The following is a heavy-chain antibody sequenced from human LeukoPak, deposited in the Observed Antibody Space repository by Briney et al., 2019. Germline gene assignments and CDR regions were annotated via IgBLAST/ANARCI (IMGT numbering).Heavy chain of an antibody. CDR3: ARPAYGSSLSSHFDP. CDR1: GNSFSTYW. Sequence: GEALKISCEGSGNSFSTYWIAWGRPMPGKGVEWVGSIYPRDSEIRYSPSFEGQVNISDDNSISTAYLQWRTLKSSDTAMYYCARPAYGSSLSSHFDPGGQGTLDTVSS. V-gene: IGHV5-51*01. D-gene: IGHD6-13*01. CDR2: IYPRDSEI. J-gene: IGHJ5*02.